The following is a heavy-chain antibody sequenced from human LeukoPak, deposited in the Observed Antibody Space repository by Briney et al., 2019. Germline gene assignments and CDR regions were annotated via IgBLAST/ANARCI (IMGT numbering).Heavy chain of an antibody. J-gene: IGHJ4*02. V-gene: IGHV4-31*03. D-gene: IGHD5-12*01. CDR1: GGSISSGGYY. CDR3: ARSGYSGYGSFDY. CDR2: IYYSGST. Sequence: SETLSLTCTVSGGSISSGGYYWSWIRQHPGKGLEWIGYIYYSGSTYYNPSLKSRVTISVDTSKNQFSLKLSSVTAADTAVDYCARSGYSGYGSFDYWGQGTLVTVSS.